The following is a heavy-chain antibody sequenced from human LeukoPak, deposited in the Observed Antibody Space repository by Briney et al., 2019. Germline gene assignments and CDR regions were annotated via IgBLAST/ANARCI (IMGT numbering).Heavy chain of an antibody. CDR2: INPNSGCT. CDR1: GYTFTGYY. J-gene: IGHJ4*02. V-gene: IGHV1-2*02. Sequence: SSVKVSCKASGYTFTGYYMHWVRQAPGQGLEWMGWINPNSGCTNYAQKFQGRVTMTTDTSTSTAYMELRSLRSDDTAVYYCARALLWFGEPSHIDYWGQGTLVTATS. D-gene: IGHD3-10*01. CDR3: ARALLWFGEPSHIDY.